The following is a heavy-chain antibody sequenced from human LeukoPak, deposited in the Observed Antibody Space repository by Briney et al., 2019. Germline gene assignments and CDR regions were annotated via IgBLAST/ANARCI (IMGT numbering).Heavy chain of an antibody. CDR2: IYYSGST. D-gene: IGHD3-22*01. CDR3: ARLGGYYFDY. V-gene: IGHV4-59*12. J-gene: IGHJ4*02. Sequence: SETLSLTCTVSVGSIRSYYWSWIRQAPGKGLEWIGYIYYSGSTNYNPALKSRVTISVDTSKNQLSLKLTSVTAADTAVYYCARLGGYYFDYWGQGTLVAVSS. CDR1: VGSIRSYY.